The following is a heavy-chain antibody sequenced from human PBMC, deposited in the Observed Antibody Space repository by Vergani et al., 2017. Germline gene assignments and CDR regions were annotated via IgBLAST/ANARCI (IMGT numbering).Heavy chain of an antibody. J-gene: IGHJ6*03. V-gene: IGHV1-69*01. CDR3: ARGGEVGIWGMYYYYYYMDV. D-gene: IGHD7-27*01. Sequence: QVQLVQSGAEVKKPGSSVKVSCKASGGTFSSYAISWVRQAPGQGLEWMGGIIPIFGTANYAQKFQGRVTITADESTSTAYMELSRLRSDDTAVYYCARGGEVGIWGMYYYYYYMDVWGKGTTVTVSS. CDR1: GGTFSSYA. CDR2: IIPIFGTA.